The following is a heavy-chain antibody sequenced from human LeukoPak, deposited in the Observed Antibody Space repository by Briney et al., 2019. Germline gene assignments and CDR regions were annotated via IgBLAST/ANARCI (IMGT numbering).Heavy chain of an antibody. D-gene: IGHD6-13*01. CDR1: GYTFTGYY. CDR2: VNPNSCGT. CDR3: AREGGSWTFDY. V-gene: IGHV1-2*02. Sequence: ASVKVSCQASGYTFTGYYMHWVRQAPGQGLEWVGWVNPNSCGTNHARKFQGTVTMTSDTSISTAYMELSTLRYDDTAVYYCAREGGSWTFDYWGQGTLVTVSS. J-gene: IGHJ4*02.